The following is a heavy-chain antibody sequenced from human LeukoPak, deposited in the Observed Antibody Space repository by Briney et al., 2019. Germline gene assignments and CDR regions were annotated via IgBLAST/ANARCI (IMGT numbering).Heavy chain of an antibody. J-gene: IGHJ6*03. Sequence: GRSLRLSCAASGFTFSSYGMHWVRQSPGKGLEWVAVIWYDGSNKYYADSVKGRFTISRDNSKNTLYLQMNSLRAEDTAVYYCARANRKGSGTPNYYYYYYMDVWGKGTTVNVSS. CDR2: IWYDGSNK. CDR1: GFTFSSYG. D-gene: IGHD2-15*01. CDR3: ARANRKGSGTPNYYYYYYMDV. V-gene: IGHV3-33*01.